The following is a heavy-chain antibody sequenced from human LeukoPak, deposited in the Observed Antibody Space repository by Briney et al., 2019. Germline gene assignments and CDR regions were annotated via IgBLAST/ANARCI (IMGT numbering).Heavy chain of an antibody. Sequence: PGGSLRLSCTVSGFTVSSNSMSWVRQAPGKGLEWVSFIYSGGNTHYSDSVKGRFTISRDNSKNTLYLQMNNLRVEDTAVYYCARRAGEYSHPYDYWGQGTLVTVSS. D-gene: IGHD4-17*01. CDR1: GFTVSSNS. CDR2: IYSGGNT. J-gene: IGHJ4*02. V-gene: IGHV3-53*01. CDR3: ARRAGEYSHPYDY.